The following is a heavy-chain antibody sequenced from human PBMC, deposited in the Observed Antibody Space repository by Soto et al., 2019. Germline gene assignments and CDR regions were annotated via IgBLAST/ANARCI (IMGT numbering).Heavy chain of an antibody. V-gene: IGHV4-39*01. D-gene: IGHD3-9*01. CDR1: DGSISSSRYY. Sequence: PSETLSLTCTVSDGSISSSRYYWGRISQPPGKGLEWIGSIYYSGSTYYNPSLKSRVTISVDTSKNQFSLKLSSVTAADTAVYYCARMVDYDILTGDYSELAYWAQGTLVTVSS. J-gene: IGHJ4*02. CDR3: ARMVDYDILTGDYSELAY. CDR2: IYYSGST.